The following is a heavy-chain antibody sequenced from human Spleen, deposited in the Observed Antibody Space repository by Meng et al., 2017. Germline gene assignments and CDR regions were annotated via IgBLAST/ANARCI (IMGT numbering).Heavy chain of an antibody. V-gene: IGHV3-33*01. CDR3: ARDGPHYDVDY. D-gene: IGHD3-3*01. CDR2: IRSDGSNK. Sequence: QVQLGESGGGLVQPGRSLRLSCTTSGFTFNSYGMHWVRQAPGKGLEWVALIRSDGSNKYYADSVKGRFTISRDNSKNTLSLQINSLRAEDTAVYFCARDGPHYDVDYWGQGTLVTVSS. J-gene: IGHJ4*02. CDR1: GFTFNSYG.